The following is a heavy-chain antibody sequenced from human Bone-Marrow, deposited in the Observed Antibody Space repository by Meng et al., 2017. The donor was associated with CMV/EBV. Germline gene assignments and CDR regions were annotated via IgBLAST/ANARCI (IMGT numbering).Heavy chain of an antibody. CDR3: ARDFRESYYDFWSGYYNYYYGMDV. Sequence: GESLKISCAASGFTFSSYAMHWVRQAPGKGLEWVAVISYDGSNKYYADSVKGRFTISRDNSKNTLYLQMNSLRAEDTAVYYCARDFRESYYDFWSGYYNYYYGMDVWGQGTTVTVSS. CDR1: GFTFSSYA. D-gene: IGHD3-3*01. J-gene: IGHJ6*02. CDR2: ISYDGSNK. V-gene: IGHV3-30-3*01.